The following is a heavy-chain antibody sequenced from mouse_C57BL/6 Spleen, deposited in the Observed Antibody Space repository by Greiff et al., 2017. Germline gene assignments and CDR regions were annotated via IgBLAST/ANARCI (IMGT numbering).Heavy chain of an antibody. CDR2: ISSGSSTI. Sequence: EVKVVESGGGLVKPGGSLKLSCAASGFTFSDYGMHRVRQAPEKGLEWVAYISSGSSTIYYADTVKGRFTISRDNAKNTLFLQMTSLRSEDTAMYYCARRSNYGIDYWGQGTTLTVSS. V-gene: IGHV5-17*01. CDR1: GFTFSDYG. D-gene: IGHD2-5*01. J-gene: IGHJ2*01. CDR3: ARRSNYGIDY.